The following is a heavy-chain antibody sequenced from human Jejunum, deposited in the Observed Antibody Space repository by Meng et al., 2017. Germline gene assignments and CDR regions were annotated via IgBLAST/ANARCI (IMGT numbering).Heavy chain of an antibody. V-gene: IGHV4-59*01. CDR1: GGSISNYY. J-gene: IGHJ4*02. Sequence: GSLRLSCTVSGGSISNYYWSWIRQPPGKGLEWMGYISYSGNTHYNLSLNSRVTISLDASKNQFSLNLSSVTAADTAVYYCARAPYYGSNSRGAFDYWGQGTLVTVSS. D-gene: IGHD3-10*01. CDR2: ISYSGNT. CDR3: ARAPYYGSNSRGAFDY.